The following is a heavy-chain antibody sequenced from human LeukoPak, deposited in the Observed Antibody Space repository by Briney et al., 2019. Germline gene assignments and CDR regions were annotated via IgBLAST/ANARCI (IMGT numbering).Heavy chain of an antibody. D-gene: IGHD3-3*01. Sequence: GASVTVSCKASGYTFTNYGISWVRQAPGQGLEWMGWISIYNGNTDYAQKLRGRVTMTTDTSPSTAYMELRSLRSDDTAVYYCARITYDFWSGYYMPDDPWGQGTLVTVSS. V-gene: IGHV1-18*01. CDR1: GYTFTNYG. CDR3: ARITYDFWSGYYMPDDP. J-gene: IGHJ5*02. CDR2: ISIYNGNT.